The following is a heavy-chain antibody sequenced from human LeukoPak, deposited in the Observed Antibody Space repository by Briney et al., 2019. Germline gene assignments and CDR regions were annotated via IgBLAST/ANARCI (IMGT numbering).Heavy chain of an antibody. J-gene: IGHJ4*02. CDR2: FYYSGST. V-gene: IGHV4-59*08. Sequence: PSETLSLTCTVSGGSISSDSWSWIRQPPGKGLEWIGYFYYSGSTNYNPSLKSRGTIFVDTSKSQFSLRLSSVSAADTAVYYCARARGSPSAVDYWGQGTLVTVSS. D-gene: IGHD3-10*01. CDR1: GGSISSDS. CDR3: ARARGSPSAVDY.